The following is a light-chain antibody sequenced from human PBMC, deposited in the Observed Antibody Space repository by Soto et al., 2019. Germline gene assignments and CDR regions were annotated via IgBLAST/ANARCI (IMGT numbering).Light chain of an antibody. Sequence: EIALTQSPATLSLSPGERATLSCGASQSVSSSYLAWDQQKPGLAPRLLIYDAASRATCIPDRFSGSESGTDFTLAISTLEHDDFALYYCQQYGSSPFTFGQGTKLEIK. CDR3: QQYGSSPFT. CDR2: DAA. CDR1: QSVSSSY. J-gene: IGKJ2*01. V-gene: IGKV3D-20*01.